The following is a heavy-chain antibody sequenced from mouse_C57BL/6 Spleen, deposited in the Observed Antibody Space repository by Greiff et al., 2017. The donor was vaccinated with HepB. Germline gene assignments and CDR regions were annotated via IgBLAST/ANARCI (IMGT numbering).Heavy chain of an antibody. CDR1: GFTFSDYG. CDR2: ISSGSSTI. D-gene: IGHD1-1*01. CDR3: ARVFITTVVAPFDY. V-gene: IGHV5-17*01. J-gene: IGHJ2*01. Sequence: EVQLMESGGGLVKPGGSLKLSCAASGFTFSDYGMHWVRQAPEKGLEWVAYISSGSSTIYYADTVKGRFTISRDNAKNTLFLQMTSLRSEDTAMYYCARVFITTVVAPFDYWGQGTTLTVSS.